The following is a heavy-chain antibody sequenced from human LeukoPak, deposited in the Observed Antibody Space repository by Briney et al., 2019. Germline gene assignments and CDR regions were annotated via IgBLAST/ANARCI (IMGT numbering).Heavy chain of an antibody. J-gene: IGHJ6*03. CDR2: MNPNSGNT. CDR3: ARGRSTMARGVIRGSPKYYYYMDV. D-gene: IGHD3-10*01. V-gene: IGHV1-8*01. CDR1: GYTFTSYD. Sequence: ASVKVSCKASGYTFTSYDINWVRQATGQGLEWMGWMNPNSGNTGYAQKFQGRVTMTRNTSISTAYMELSSLRSEDTAVYYCARGRSTMARGVIRGSPKYYYYMDVWGKGTTVTVSS.